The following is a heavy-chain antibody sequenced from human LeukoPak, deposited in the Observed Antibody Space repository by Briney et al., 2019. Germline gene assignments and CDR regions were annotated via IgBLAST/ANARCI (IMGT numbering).Heavy chain of an antibody. CDR3: TTVPYSGYDLGDY. V-gene: IGHV3-15*01. CDR1: GFTFSNAW. J-gene: IGHJ4*02. CDR2: IKSKTDGGTT. Sequence: GGSLRLSCAVSGFTFSNAWMSWVRQAPGKGLEWVGRIKSKTDGGTTDYAAPVKGRFTISRDDSKNTLYLQMNSLKTDDTAVYYCTTVPYSGYDLGDYWGQGTLVTVSS. D-gene: IGHD5-12*01.